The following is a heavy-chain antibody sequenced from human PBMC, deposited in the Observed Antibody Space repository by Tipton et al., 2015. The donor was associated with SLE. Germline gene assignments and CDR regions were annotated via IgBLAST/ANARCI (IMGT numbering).Heavy chain of an antibody. Sequence: TLSLTCNVSVYSISSSHWWGWIRQHPGKGLEWIGYTYYSGSPYYNPSLKSRVTISLDMSKNQFSLRLSSVTAADTAVYYCPIYYHDSTGLHWFDPWGQGTLVTVSS. J-gene: IGHJ5*02. CDR3: PIYYHDSTGLHWFDP. V-gene: IGHV4-28*01. CDR2: TYYSGSP. D-gene: IGHD3-22*01. CDR1: VYSISSSHW.